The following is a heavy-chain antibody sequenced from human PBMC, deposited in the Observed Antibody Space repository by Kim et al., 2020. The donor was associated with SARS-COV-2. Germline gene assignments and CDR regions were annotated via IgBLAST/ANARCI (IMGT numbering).Heavy chain of an antibody. CDR2: ISYEGSTQ. CDR1: GFTLSSHV. D-gene: IGHD1-26*01. J-gene: IGHJ5*02. CDR3: ARNLVGDTDLGP. Sequence: GGSLRLSCAASGFTLSSHVMHWVRQAPGKGLEWVALISYEGSTQRYTDSVKGRFTVSRDNSKNILFLQMNSLRPEDTAVYYCARNLVGDTDLGPWGQGTLVTVSS. V-gene: IGHV3-30*03.